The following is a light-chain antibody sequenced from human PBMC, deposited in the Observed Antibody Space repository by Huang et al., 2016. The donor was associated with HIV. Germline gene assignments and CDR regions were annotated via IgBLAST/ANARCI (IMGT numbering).Light chain of an antibody. J-gene: IGKJ1*01. CDR1: QRIASSH. Sequence: VLTQSPCIRPLSPGDTATLSCRASQRIASSHLVWDQQKPGQSPRLLMSDASSRASGIPDRFSGSGSETDFTLTISRLDPEDFAVYYCQQSDITLTFGQGTKVEIK. CDR3: QQSDITLT. V-gene: IGKV3-20*01. CDR2: DAS.